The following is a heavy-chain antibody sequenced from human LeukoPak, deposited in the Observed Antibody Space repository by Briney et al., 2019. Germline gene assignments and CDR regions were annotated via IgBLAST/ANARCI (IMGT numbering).Heavy chain of an antibody. J-gene: IGHJ4*02. CDR1: GFTFSNYA. D-gene: IGHD2/OR15-2a*01. V-gene: IGHV3-30*10. CDR2: ISYDGSNK. Sequence: GRSLRLSCAASGFTFSNYALNWVRQAPAKGLEWVAVISYDGSNKYYTDSVKGRFTISRDNSKNTLYLQMNSLRAEDTPVYYCARDAFQPFEYYNFDYWGQRTLVTVSS. CDR3: ARDAFQPFEYYNFDY.